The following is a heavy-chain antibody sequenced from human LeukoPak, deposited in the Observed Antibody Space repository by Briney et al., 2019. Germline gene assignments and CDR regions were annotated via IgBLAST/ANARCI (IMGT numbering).Heavy chain of an antibody. Sequence: ASVKVSCKASGYTFTSYGISWVRQAPGQGLEWMGWISAYNGNTNYAQKLQGRVTMTTDTSTSTAYMELRSLRSDDTAVYYCARDRGVRGWFGDRPGYFDLWGRGTLVTVSS. V-gene: IGHV1-18*01. CDR3: ARDRGVRGWFGDRPGYFDL. D-gene: IGHD3-10*01. J-gene: IGHJ2*01. CDR1: GYTFTSYG. CDR2: ISAYNGNT.